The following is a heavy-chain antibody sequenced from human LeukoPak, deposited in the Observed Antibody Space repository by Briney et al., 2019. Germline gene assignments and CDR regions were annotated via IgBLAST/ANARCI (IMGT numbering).Heavy chain of an antibody. J-gene: IGHJ4*02. D-gene: IGHD2-2*01. CDR3: ATNYASRTALEY. CDR1: GYTLTELS. CDR2: FDPEDGET. Sequence: ASVKVSCKASGYTLTELSMHWVRQAPGKGLEWMGGFDPEDGETIYAQKFQGRVTMTEDTSTDTAYMELSSLRSEDTAVYYCATNYASRTALEYWGQGTLVTVSS. V-gene: IGHV1-24*01.